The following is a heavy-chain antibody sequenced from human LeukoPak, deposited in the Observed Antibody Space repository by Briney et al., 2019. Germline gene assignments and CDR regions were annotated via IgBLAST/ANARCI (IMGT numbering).Heavy chain of an antibody. D-gene: IGHD5/OR15-5a*01. V-gene: IGHV1-8*01. Sequence: ASVKVSCKASGYTFTSYDINWVRQATGQGLEWMGWMNPNSGNTGYAQKFQERVTITRDMSTSTAYMELSSLRSEDTAVYYCAAGSTTYFDYWGQGPLVTVSS. J-gene: IGHJ4*02. CDR1: GYTFTSYD. CDR3: AAGSTTYFDY. CDR2: MNPNSGNT.